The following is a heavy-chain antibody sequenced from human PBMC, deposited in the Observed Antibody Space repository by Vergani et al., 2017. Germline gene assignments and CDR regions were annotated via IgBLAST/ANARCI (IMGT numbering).Heavy chain of an antibody. CDR1: GASVSRGTYY. CDR3: ARAPYDILTGYYGHNWFDP. D-gene: IGHD3-9*01. Sequence: QVQLQESGPGLLKPSQTLSLTCTVSGASVSRGTYYWTWIRQPAGKKLEWIVRMYTSGHTIYNPSLESRVTMSVDTSKNQFSLKLSSVTAADTAVYYCARAPYDILTGYYGHNWFDPWGQGTLVTVSS. V-gene: IGHV4-61*02. CDR2: MYTSGHT. J-gene: IGHJ5*02.